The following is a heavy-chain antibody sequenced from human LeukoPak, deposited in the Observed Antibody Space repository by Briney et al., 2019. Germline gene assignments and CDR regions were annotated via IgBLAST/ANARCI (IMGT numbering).Heavy chain of an antibody. CDR2: ISGCGGST. Sequence: GGSLRLSCAASGFTFSSYAMSWVRQAPGKGLEGVSAISGCGGSTYYADSVKARFTISRDNSKNTLYLQMNSLRAEDTAVYYCAKDHPTVYCSSTSCYVDYWGQGTLVTVSS. CDR1: GFTFSSYA. D-gene: IGHD2-2*01. V-gene: IGHV3-23*01. CDR3: AKDHPTVYCSSTSCYVDY. J-gene: IGHJ4*02.